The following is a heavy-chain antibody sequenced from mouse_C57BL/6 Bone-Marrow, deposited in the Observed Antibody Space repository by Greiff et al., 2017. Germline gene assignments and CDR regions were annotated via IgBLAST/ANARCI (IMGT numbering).Heavy chain of an antibody. V-gene: IGHV1-76*01. CDR1: GYTFTDYY. D-gene: IGHD1-1*01. CDR3: ARGGYYYGSSLRYFDY. J-gene: IGHJ2*01. Sequence: QVHVKQSGAELVRPGASVKLSCKASGYTFTDYYINWVKQRPGQGLEWIARIYPGSGNTYYNEKFKGKATLTAEKSSSTAYMQLSSLTSEDSAVYFCARGGYYYGSSLRYFDYWGQGTTLTVSS. CDR2: IYPGSGNT.